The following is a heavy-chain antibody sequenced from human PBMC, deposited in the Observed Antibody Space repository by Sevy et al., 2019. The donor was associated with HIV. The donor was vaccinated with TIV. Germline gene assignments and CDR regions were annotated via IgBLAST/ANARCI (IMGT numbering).Heavy chain of an antibody. J-gene: IGHJ5*02. CDR3: AKRPTAA. CDR2: IQVDGREK. V-gene: IGHV3-30*02. CDR1: GFTLSDSG. Sequence: GGSLRLSCAASGFTLSDSGVHWVRQAPGKGLEWVAFIQVDGREKFYTDSVKGRFTISRDSSKNTVYLQMNSLRGEDTAGYYCAKRPTAAWGQGTLVTVS.